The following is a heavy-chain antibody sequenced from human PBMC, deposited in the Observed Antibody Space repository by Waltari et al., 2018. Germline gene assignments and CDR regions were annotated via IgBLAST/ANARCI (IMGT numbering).Heavy chain of an antibody. CDR2: ISPSGGST. D-gene: IGHD2-21*01. Sequence: QVQLVQSGAEVKKPGASVKISCKTSEYTFTSSYIHWVRQAPGQGLEWMGRISPSGGSTIYARKFQGIVTMTRDTSTSTVYMELSSLRSEDTAVYYCALDTGALWMDVWGQGTTVTVSS. J-gene: IGHJ6*02. CDR1: EYTFTSSY. CDR3: ALDTGALWMDV. V-gene: IGHV1-46*01.